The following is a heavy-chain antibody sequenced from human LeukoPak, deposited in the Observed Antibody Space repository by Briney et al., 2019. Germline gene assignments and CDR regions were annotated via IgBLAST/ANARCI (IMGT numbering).Heavy chain of an antibody. CDR2: INWNGGST. J-gene: IGHJ6*03. V-gene: IGHV3-20*04. D-gene: IGHD6-19*01. Sequence: PGGSLRLSCAASGFTFDDYGMSWVRQAPGKGLEWVSGINWNGGSTGYADSVKGRFTISRDNAKNSLCLQMNSLRAEDTALYYCARDHSSGWSFSYYYYYMDVWGKGTTVTVSS. CDR3: ARDHSSGWSFSYYYYYMDV. CDR1: GFTFDDYG.